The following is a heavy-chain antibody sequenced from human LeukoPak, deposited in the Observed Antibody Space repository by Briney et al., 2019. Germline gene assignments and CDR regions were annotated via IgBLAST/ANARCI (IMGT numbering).Heavy chain of an antibody. CDR2: ICTRSSSI. CDR3: ARDPKGTHADY. CDR1: GFTCSSYS. Sequence: GGSLRHSCAAPGFTCSSYSMHRVRQAPGKGLEWVSSICTRSSSIYYADSVKGRFTISRDNAKNSLYLQKNSLRDEDTAVYYCARDPKGTHADYWGQGTLVTVSS. V-gene: IGHV3-21*01. D-gene: IGHD3-10*01. J-gene: IGHJ4*02.